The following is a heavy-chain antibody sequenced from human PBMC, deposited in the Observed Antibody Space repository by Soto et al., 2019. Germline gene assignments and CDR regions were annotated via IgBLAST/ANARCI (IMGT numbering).Heavy chain of an antibody. Sequence: SETLSLTCTVPGGSVYIGTDYWSWIRQPPGKGLEWIGFIHYSGSTNYNPSLKGRVTMSVDTSKNKLYLQMNSLRAEDTAVYYCASRTSGWYFDYWGQGTLVTVSS. V-gene: IGHV4-61*01. CDR1: GGSVYIGTDY. CDR3: ASRTSGWYFDY. D-gene: IGHD6-19*01. J-gene: IGHJ4*02. CDR2: IHYSGST.